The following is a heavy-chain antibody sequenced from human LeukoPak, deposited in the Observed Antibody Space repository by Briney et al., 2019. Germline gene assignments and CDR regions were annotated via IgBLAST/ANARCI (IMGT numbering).Heavy chain of an antibody. D-gene: IGHD1-26*01. CDR2: ISASGGGT. J-gene: IGHJ3*02. Sequence: GGSLRLSCAASGFTFSNYFIDWVRQAPGKGLEWVSAISASGGGTYYADSVKGRFTISRDNSKNTLYLQMNSLRAEDTAVYYCAKSIVGATGDAFDIWGQGTMVTVSS. CDR3: AKSIVGATGDAFDI. V-gene: IGHV3-23*01. CDR1: GFTFSNYF.